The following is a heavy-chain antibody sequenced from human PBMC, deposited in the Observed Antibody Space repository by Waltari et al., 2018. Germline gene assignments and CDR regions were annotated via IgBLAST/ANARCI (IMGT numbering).Heavy chain of an antibody. J-gene: IGHJ4*02. V-gene: IGHV1-18*01. CDR1: GYTFTSYG. Sequence: QVQLVQSGAEVKKPGASVKVSCKASGYTFTSYGISWVRQAPGQGLEWMGWIRAYNGNTNYAQKLQGRVTMTTDTSTSTAYMELRSLRSDDTAVYYCARDTPSYVHILTGYKPIDYWGQGTLVTVSS. D-gene: IGHD3-9*01. CDR3: ARDTPSYVHILTGYKPIDY. CDR2: IRAYNGNT.